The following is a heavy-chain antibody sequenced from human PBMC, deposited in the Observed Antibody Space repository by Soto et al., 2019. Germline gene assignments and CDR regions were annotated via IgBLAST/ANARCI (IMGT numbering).Heavy chain of an antibody. CDR1: GGSISSGGYY. CDR2: IYYSGST. V-gene: IGHV4-31*03. Sequence: SETLSLTCTVSGGSISSGGYYWSWIRQHPGKGLEWIGYIYYSGSTYYNPSLKSRVTISVDTSKNQFSLKLSSVTAADTAVYYCARVGTVRLRDKYYYYSSMAVWGKGTTVTVSS. J-gene: IGHJ6*03. CDR3: ARVGTVRLRDKYYYYSSMAV. D-gene: IGHD4-17*01.